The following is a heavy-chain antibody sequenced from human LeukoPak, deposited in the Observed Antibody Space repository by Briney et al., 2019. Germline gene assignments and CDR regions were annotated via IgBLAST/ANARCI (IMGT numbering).Heavy chain of an antibody. CDR3: ARETYYYGSGNWFDP. J-gene: IGHJ5*02. Sequence: ASVKVSCKASGYSFTSCDINWVRQATGQGLEWMGWMNPNSGNTGYAQKFQGRVTMTRNTSISTAYMELSSLRSEDTAVYYCARETYYYGSGNWFDPWGQGTLVTVSS. D-gene: IGHD3-10*01. CDR2: MNPNSGNT. V-gene: IGHV1-8*01. CDR1: GYSFTSCD.